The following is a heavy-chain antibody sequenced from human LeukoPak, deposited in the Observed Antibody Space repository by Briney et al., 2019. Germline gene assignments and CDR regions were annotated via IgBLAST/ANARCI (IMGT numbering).Heavy chain of an antibody. D-gene: IGHD3-3*01. Sequence: GGSLRLSCAASGFTVSHNYMSWVRQAPGKGLEWVSVIYSGGSTYYADSVKGRFTISRDNSKNTLYLQMNSLRAEDTAVYYCARGFLGVVTYDYWGQGTLVTVSS. CDR3: ARGFLGVVTYDY. CDR1: GFTVSHNY. J-gene: IGHJ4*02. V-gene: IGHV3-53*01. CDR2: IYSGGST.